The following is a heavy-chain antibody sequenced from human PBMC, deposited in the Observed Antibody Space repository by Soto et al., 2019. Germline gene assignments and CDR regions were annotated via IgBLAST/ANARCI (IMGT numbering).Heavy chain of an antibody. CDR3: AKVLDSAAGAFDY. CDR2: ISYDGNNK. CDR1: GFTFSDFD. J-gene: IGHJ4*02. Sequence: QVQLVQSGGGVVQPGRSLRLSCAASGFTFSDFDMHWVRQAPGMGLEWVAVISYDGNNKYCADSVKGRFTFSRDNSKNTLYLQMNSLRAEDTAVYYCAKVLDSAAGAFDYWVQGTLVTVSS. D-gene: IGHD6-13*01. V-gene: IGHV3-30*18.